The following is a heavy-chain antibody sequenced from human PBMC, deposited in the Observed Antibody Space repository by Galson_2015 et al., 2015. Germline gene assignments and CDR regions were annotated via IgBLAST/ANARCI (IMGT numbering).Heavy chain of an antibody. Sequence: SLRLSCAASGFTFSSYAMSWVRQAPGKGLEWVSAISGSGGGTYYADSVKGRFTISRDNSKNTLYLQMNSRRAEDTAVYYCAKVSNYYDSSGPLRYWGQGTLVTVSS. CDR3: AKVSNYYDSSGPLRY. J-gene: IGHJ4*02. CDR2: ISGSGGGT. D-gene: IGHD3-22*01. CDR1: GFTFSSYA. V-gene: IGHV3-23*01.